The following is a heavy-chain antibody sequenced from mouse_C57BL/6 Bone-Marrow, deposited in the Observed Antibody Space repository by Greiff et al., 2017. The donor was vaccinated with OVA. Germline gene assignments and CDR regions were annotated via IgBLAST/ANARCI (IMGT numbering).Heavy chain of an antibody. CDR2: ITHSGET. J-gene: IGHJ1*03. CDR1: GFPITSGYY. D-gene: IGHD2-10*01. Sequence: VQLVESGPGLVKPSQSLFLTCSITGFPITSGYYWIWIRQSPGKPLEWMGYITHSGETFYNPSLQSPISITRETSKNQFFLQLNSVTTEDTAMYYCAGATTYYGNLYWYFDVWGTGTTVTVSS. V-gene: IGHV12-3*01. CDR3: AGATTYYGNLYWYFDV.